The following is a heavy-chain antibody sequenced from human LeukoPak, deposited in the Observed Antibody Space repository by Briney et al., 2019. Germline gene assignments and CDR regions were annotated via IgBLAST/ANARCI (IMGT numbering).Heavy chain of an antibody. V-gene: IGHV5-51*01. CDR2: IYPGDSDT. J-gene: IGHJ5*02. Sequence: PGESLKISCKGSGYIFTSYWIGWVRQMPGKGLEWMGIIYPGDSDTRYSPSFQGQVTISADKSISTAYLQWSSLKASDTAMYYCARVLRYFDWPGGWFDPWGQGTLVTVSS. D-gene: IGHD3-9*01. CDR1: GYIFTSYW. CDR3: ARVLRYFDWPGGWFDP.